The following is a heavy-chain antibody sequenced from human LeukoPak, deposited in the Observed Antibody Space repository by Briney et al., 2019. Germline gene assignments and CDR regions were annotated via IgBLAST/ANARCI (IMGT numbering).Heavy chain of an antibody. CDR1: GGSISPYY. V-gene: IGHV4-59*01. CDR3: ARGVPDFWSGYYRGGYFDY. J-gene: IGHJ4*02. CDR2: IYYSGST. Sequence: SETLSLTCTVSGGSISPYYWSWIRQPPGKGLEWIGYIYYSGSTNYNPSLKSRVTISVDTSKNQFSLKLSSVTAADTAVYYCARGVPDFWSGYYRGGYFDYWGQGTLVTVSS. D-gene: IGHD3-3*01.